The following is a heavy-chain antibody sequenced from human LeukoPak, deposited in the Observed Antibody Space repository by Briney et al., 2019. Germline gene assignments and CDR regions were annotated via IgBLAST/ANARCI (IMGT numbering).Heavy chain of an antibody. J-gene: IGHJ2*01. CDR2: IYSGGST. CDR1: GFTVSSNY. Sequence: PGGSLRLSCAASGFTVSSNYMSWVRQAPGKGLEWVSVIYSGGSTYYADSVKGRFTISRDNSKNTLNLQMNSLRAEDTAVYYCARDLGRGYCSGGSCYSLYFDLWGRGTLVTVSS. V-gene: IGHV3-53*01. CDR3: ARDLGRGYCSGGSCYSLYFDL. D-gene: IGHD2-15*01.